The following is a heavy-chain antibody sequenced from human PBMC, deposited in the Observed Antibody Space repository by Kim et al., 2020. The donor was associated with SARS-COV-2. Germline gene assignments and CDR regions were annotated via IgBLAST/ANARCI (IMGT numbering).Heavy chain of an antibody. D-gene: IGHD7-27*01. J-gene: IGHJ6*02. Sequence: GGSLRLSCAASGFTFSDHYMDWVRQAPGKRLEWVGRSRNKARSYTTEYAASVKGRFTISRDDSENSLYLQMNSLKTEDTAVYYCTRDLGRSSLRYGLDVWGQGTTVTVSS. CDR2: SRNKARSYTT. CDR3: TRDLGRSSLRYGLDV. CDR1: GFTFSDHY. V-gene: IGHV3-72*01.